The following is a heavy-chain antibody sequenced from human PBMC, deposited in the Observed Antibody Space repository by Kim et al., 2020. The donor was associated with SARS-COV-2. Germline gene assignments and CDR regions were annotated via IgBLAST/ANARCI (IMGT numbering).Heavy chain of an antibody. CDR1: GGSVSSGSYY. Sequence: SETLSLTCTVSGGSVSSGSYYWSWIRQPPGKGLEWIGYIYYSGSTNYNPSLKSRVTISVDTSKNQFSLKLSSVTAADTAVYYCARLRGEGWFDPWGQGTLVTVSS. CDR3: ARLRGEGWFDP. J-gene: IGHJ5*02. D-gene: IGHD3-10*01. CDR2: IYYSGST. V-gene: IGHV4-61*01.